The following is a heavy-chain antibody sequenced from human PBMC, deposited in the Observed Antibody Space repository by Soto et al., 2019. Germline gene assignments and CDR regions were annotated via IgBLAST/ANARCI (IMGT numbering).Heavy chain of an antibody. V-gene: IGHV3-7*01. J-gene: IGHJ4*02. CDR1: GFSFSSYW. CDR3: AKGLFYGGDFDS. D-gene: IGHD4-17*01. Sequence: EVQLVESGGGLVQPGGSLRLSCGASGFSFSSYWMGWVRQAPGKGLEWVANIKEDGSEKYYVDSVKGRFTISRVHGKKSLYLQMNSLRAEDTAVYYCAKGLFYGGDFDSWGQGTLVTVSS. CDR2: IKEDGSEK.